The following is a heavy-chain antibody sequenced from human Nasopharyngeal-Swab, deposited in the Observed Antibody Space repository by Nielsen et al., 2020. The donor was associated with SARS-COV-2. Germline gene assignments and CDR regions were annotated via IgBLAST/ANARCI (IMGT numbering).Heavy chain of an antibody. CDR2: ISAYNGNT. Sequence: ASVKVSCKVSGYTLTELSMHWVRQAPGQGLEWMGWISAYNGNTNYAQKLRGRVTMTTDTSTSTAYMELRSLRSDDTAVYYCARGGGYSSSWHAHYWGQGTLVTVSS. CDR1: GYTLTELS. CDR3: ARGGGYSSSWHAHY. D-gene: IGHD6-13*01. V-gene: IGHV1-18*01. J-gene: IGHJ4*02.